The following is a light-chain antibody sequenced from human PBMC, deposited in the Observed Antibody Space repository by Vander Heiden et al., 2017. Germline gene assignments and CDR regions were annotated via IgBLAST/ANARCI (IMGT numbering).Light chain of an antibody. J-gene: IGLJ2*01. Sequence: QSVLTQPPSASGTPGQLVTISCSGSGSNIGPNTVNWYQQLPGTAPKLLIYSDNQRPSGVPDRFSGSKSGTSASLAISGLQSEDEADYYCAAWDDSLIIVVFGGGTKLTVL. CDR1: GSNIGPNT. CDR3: AAWDDSLIIVV. CDR2: SDN. V-gene: IGLV1-44*01.